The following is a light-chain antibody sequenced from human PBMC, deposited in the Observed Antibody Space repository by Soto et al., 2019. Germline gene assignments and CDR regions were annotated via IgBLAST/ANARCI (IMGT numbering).Light chain of an antibody. V-gene: IGLV2-8*01. CDR3: SSYAGSTNLI. CDR1: SSDVGGHNY. Sequence: QSALTQPPSASGSPGQSVTISCTGTSSDVGGHNYVSWYQQYPGKAPKLMIYEVSKRPSGVPDCFSGSKSVNTASLTVSGLQAEDEADYYCSSYAGSTNLIFGGGTKLTVL. J-gene: IGLJ2*01. CDR2: EVS.